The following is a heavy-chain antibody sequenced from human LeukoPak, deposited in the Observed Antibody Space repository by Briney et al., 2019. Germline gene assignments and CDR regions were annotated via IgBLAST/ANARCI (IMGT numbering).Heavy chain of an antibody. CDR1: GFTFSNYG. V-gene: IGHV3-33*01. CDR3: ARRGHRDASFYAFDI. J-gene: IGHJ3*02. CDR2: IWYDGSNK. Sequence: PGGSLRLSCAASGFTFSNYGMHWVRQSPGKGLEWVAVIWYDGSNKYYADSVKGRFTISRDNSKNTVYLQMNSLRAEDTAVYYCARRGHRDASFYAFDIWGQGTMVTVSS. D-gene: IGHD5-24*01.